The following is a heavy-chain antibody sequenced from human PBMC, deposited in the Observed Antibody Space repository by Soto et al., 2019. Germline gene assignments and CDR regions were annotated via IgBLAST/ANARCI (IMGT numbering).Heavy chain of an antibody. V-gene: IGHV1-69*13. CDR2: IIPIFGAP. Sequence: SVKVSCKASGGTCSNTAFIWVLQAPVQWLEWMGGIIPIFGAPNYAQKFQGRLMISADDSASKAYMELNTLTSEDTAVYYCATPAEPLDTAMLKGLAHWGQGTLVTVSS. D-gene: IGHD5-18*01. CDR3: ATPAEPLDTAMLKGLAH. CDR1: GGTCSNTA. J-gene: IGHJ4*02.